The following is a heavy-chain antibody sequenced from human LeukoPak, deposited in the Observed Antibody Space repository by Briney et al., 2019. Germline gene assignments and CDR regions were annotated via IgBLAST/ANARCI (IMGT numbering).Heavy chain of an antibody. D-gene: IGHD6-13*01. Sequence: PGGSLRLSCAASGFTFSNYWMSWVRQAPGKGLEWVANIKQDGSETYYVDSVRGRFIVSRDNAKNSVFLQMNSLRAEDAAVYYCARDFAAAVGWGQGTLVTVPS. CDR2: IKQDGSET. CDR1: GFTFSNYW. CDR3: ARDFAAAVG. J-gene: IGHJ4*02. V-gene: IGHV3-7*01.